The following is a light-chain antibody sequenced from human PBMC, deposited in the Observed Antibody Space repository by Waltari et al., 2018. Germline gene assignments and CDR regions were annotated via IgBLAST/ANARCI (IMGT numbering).Light chain of an antibody. CDR3: QQYGGSPPMYT. J-gene: IGKJ2*01. CDR1: QSISSNY. Sequence: EIVLTQSPGTLSLSPGERATLSCRASQSISSNYLSWYQHKPGQAPRLLIYGASSRATGIPDRFSGSGSGTDFTLTISRLEPEDFAVYFCQQYGGSPPMYTFGQGTKLEIK. CDR2: GAS. V-gene: IGKV3-20*01.